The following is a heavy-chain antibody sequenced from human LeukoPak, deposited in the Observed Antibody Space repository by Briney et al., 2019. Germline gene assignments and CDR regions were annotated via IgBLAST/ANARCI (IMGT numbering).Heavy chain of an antibody. J-gene: IGHJ5*02. Sequence: SETLSLTCTVSGGSISSYYWSWIRQPPGKGLEWIGYIYYSGRTNYNPSLKSRVAISVDTSKNQFSLKLSSVTAADTAMYYCAREMSIAGRWFDPWGQGTLVTVSS. V-gene: IGHV4-59*01. CDR3: AREMSIAGRWFDP. D-gene: IGHD6-6*01. CDR1: GGSISSYY. CDR2: IYYSGRT.